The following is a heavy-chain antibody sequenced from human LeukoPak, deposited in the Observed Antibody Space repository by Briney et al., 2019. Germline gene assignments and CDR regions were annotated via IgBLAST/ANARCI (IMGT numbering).Heavy chain of an antibody. J-gene: IGHJ4*02. D-gene: IGHD2-21*01. Sequence: SGETLSLTCSVSVVPISCHYWSLIRPLPGQRLEWIGYISYSGSNNYNPSLKSRVTISVDTSMTQFSLKLNSVTAADTAIYYCVRGGDDNAMWRYYFDYWGQGTVVSVS. CDR3: VRGGDDNAMWRYYFDY. V-gene: IGHV4-59*11. CDR2: ISYSGSN. CDR1: VVPISCHY.